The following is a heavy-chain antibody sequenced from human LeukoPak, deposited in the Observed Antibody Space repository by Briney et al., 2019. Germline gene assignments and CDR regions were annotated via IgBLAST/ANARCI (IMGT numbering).Heavy chain of an antibody. D-gene: IGHD3-22*01. CDR3: TRDQFFDYDNDDAFDV. CDR1: GFSLKTYN. V-gene: IGHV3-21*04. Sequence: GGSLRLSCAASGFSLKTYNMNWVRQAPGKGLEWVSSMRSSRYIYYADSVKGRFTISRDDANNLVFLQMHSLRAEDTAIYYCTRDQFFDYDNDDAFDVWGQGTKVIVSS. CDR2: MRSSRYI. J-gene: IGHJ3*01.